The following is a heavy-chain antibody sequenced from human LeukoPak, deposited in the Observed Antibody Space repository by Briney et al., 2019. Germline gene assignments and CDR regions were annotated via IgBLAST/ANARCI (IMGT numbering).Heavy chain of an antibody. CDR2: IYSGDST. J-gene: IGHJ4*02. CDR3: ARDDGSEVPAAIDH. Sequence: PGGSLRLSCAASGFTVSNNYMSWVRQAPGKGLEWVSVIYSGDSTYYTDSVKGRFTISRDNAKNSLYLQMNSLRAEDTAVYYCARDDGSEVPAAIDHRGQGTLVTVSS. D-gene: IGHD2-2*01. CDR1: GFTVSNNY. V-gene: IGHV3-53*01.